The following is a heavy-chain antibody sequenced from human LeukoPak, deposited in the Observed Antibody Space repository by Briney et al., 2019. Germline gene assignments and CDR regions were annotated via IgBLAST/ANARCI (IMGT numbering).Heavy chain of an antibody. CDR1: GFTFDDYA. V-gene: IGHV3-9*01. CDR3: AKTVATIWYAFDI. CDR2: ISWNSGSI. D-gene: IGHD5-12*01. J-gene: IGHJ3*02. Sequence: GGSLRLSCAASGFTFDDYAMHWVRQAPGKGLEWVSGISWNSGSIGYADSVKGRFTISRDNAKNSLYLQMNSLRAEDTALYYCAKTVATIWYAFDIWGQGTMATVSS.